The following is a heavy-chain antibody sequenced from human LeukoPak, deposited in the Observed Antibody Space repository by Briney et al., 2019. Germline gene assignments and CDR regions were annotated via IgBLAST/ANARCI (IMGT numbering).Heavy chain of an antibody. V-gene: IGHV3-74*01. CDR1: GFTFSSYA. CDR3: ARGVFANWGWVAEDGFDI. D-gene: IGHD7-27*01. Sequence: GGSLRLSCAASGFTFSSYAMSWVRQAPGKGLEWVSRINSDGSSTNYADSVRGRFTISRDNAKNTLYLQMNSLRAEDTAVYYCARGVFANWGWVAEDGFDIWGQGTKVIVSS. J-gene: IGHJ3*02. CDR2: INSDGSST.